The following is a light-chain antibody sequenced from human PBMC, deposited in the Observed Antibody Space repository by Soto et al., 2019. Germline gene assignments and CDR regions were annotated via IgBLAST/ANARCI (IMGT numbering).Light chain of an antibody. Sequence: QSVLTQPPSVSGAPGQRVTISCTGSSSNIGAGYDVHWYQQFPGAAPKLLIFGNTNRPSGVPDRFSGSKSGTSASLAITGLQPEDEADYYCQSYDSSLSGSGVFGTGTKVTVL. V-gene: IGLV1-40*01. J-gene: IGLJ1*01. CDR2: GNT. CDR3: QSYDSSLSGSGV. CDR1: SSNIGAGYD.